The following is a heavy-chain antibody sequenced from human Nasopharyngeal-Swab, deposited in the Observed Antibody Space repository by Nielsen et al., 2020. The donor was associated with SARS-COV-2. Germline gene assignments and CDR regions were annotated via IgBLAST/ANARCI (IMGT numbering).Heavy chain of an antibody. CDR3: TRHQGRRFFDY. J-gene: IGHJ4*02. CDR1: GFIFSSTW. Sequence: SCVTSGFIFSSTWMTWVRQAPGKGLEWVGRIQSKSAGGATDYAEPVKGRFTISRDDSKNTVYLQMNSLKTEDTAVYYCTRHQGRRFFDYWGQGTLVTVSS. V-gene: IGHV3-15*01. CDR2: IQSKSAGGAT.